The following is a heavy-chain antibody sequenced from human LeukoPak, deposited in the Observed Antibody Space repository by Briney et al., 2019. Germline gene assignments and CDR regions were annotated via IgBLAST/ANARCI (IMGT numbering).Heavy chain of an antibody. D-gene: IGHD2-2*01. CDR2: INHSGST. J-gene: IGHJ4*02. CDR3: ARVSVPAAGDY. V-gene: IGHV4-34*01. Sequence: SETLSLTCAVYGGSFSGYYWSWIRQPPGKGLEWIGEINHSGSTNYNPSLKSRVTISVDTSKNQCSLKLSSVTAADTAVYYCARVSVPAAGDYWGQGTLVTVSS. CDR1: GGSFSGYY.